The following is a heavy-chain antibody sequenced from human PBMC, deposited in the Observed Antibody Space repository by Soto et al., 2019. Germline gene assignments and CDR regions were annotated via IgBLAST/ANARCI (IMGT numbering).Heavy chain of an antibody. CDR1: GFTFDDYT. CDR3: SRDFGIVVIIPQH. D-gene: IGHD3-22*01. CDR2: IRSKAYGGTT. J-gene: IGHJ1*01. V-gene: IGHV3-49*03. Sequence: GGSLRLSCTGSGFTFDDYTMAWFRQAPGKGLEWLGFIRSKAYGGTTEYAASVKGRFILSRDDSKSTAFLQMSSLKIEDTAVYYCSRDFGIVVIIPQHWGQGTLVTVSS.